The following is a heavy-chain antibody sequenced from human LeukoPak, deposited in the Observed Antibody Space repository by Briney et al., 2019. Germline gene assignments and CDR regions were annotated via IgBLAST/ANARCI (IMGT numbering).Heavy chain of an antibody. CDR3: ARGIEDTAMVSY. CDR1: GGTFSSYA. CDR2: IIPIFGTA. D-gene: IGHD5-18*01. J-gene: IGHJ4*02. Sequence: SVKVSCKAAGGTFSSYAISWVRQAPGQGLEWMGGIIPIFGTANYAQKFQGRVTITADESTSTAYMELSSLRSEDTAVYYCARGIEDTAMVSYWGQGTLVTVSS. V-gene: IGHV1-69*13.